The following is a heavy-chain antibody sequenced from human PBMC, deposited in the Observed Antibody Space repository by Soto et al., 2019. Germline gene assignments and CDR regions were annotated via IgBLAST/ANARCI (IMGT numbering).Heavy chain of an antibody. V-gene: IGHV1-8*01. CDR2: MNPNSGNT. CDR3: ARDLDCSGGSCYSSEYFQH. Sequence: QVQLVQSGAEVKKPGASVKVSCKASGYTFTSYDINWVRQATGQGLEWMGWMNPNSGNTGYAQKFQGRVTMTRNTSISTAYMELSSLRSEDTAVYYCARDLDCSGGSCYSSEYFQHWGQGTLVTDSS. D-gene: IGHD2-15*01. J-gene: IGHJ1*01. CDR1: GYTFTSYD.